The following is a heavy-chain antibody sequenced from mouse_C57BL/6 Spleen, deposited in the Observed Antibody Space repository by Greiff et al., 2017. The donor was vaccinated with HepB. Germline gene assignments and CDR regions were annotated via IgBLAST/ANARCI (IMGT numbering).Heavy chain of an antibody. CDR1: GYTFTDYE. J-gene: IGHJ4*01. D-gene: IGHD1-1*01. CDR3: TRGAYGSSHGNYAMDY. CDR2: IDPETGGT. Sequence: QVQLQQSGAELVRPGASVTLSCKASGYTFTDYEMHWVKQTPVHGLEWIGAIDPETGGTAYNQKFKGKAILTADKSSSTAYMELRSLTSEDSAVYYWTRGAYGSSHGNYAMDYWGQGTSVTVSS. V-gene: IGHV1-15*01.